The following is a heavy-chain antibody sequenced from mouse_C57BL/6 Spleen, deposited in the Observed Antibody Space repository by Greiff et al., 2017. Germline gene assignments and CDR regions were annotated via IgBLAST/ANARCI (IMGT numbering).Heavy chain of an antibody. V-gene: IGHV1-61*01. CDR2: IYPSDSET. D-gene: IGHD2-3*01. J-gene: IGHJ2*01. CDR1: GYTFTSYW. Sequence: VQLQQPGAELVRPGSSVKLSCKASGYTFTSYWMDWVKQRPGQGLEWIGNIYPSDSETHYNQKFKDKATLTVDKSSSTAYMQLSSLTSEDSAVYYCARRAYDGYSLFDYWGQGTTLTVSS. CDR3: ARRAYDGYSLFDY.